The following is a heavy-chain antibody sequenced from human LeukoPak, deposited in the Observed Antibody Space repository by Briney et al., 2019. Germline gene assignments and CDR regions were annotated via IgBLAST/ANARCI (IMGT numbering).Heavy chain of an antibody. D-gene: IGHD3-10*01. CDR3: ARHLTYYYGSGSSPIDY. V-gene: IGHV4-34*01. CDR1: GGSFSGYY. CDR2: INHSGST. J-gene: IGHJ4*02. Sequence: SETLSLTYAVYGGSFSGYYWSWIRQPPGKGLEWIGEINHSGSTNYNPSLKSRVTISVDTSKNQFSLKLSSVTAADTAVYYCARHLTYYYGSGSSPIDYWGQGTLVTVSS.